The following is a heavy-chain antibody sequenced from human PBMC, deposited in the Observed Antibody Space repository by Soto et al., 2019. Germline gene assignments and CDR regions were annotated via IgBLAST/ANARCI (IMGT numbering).Heavy chain of an antibody. Sequence: PRWCLRLCCSSSVDPVISYVMDWVRQTPGKGLECVAVISYDGSNKYYADSVKGRFTISRDNSKNTLYLQMNSLRAEDTAVYYCARVAATGFRDYCGMDGWVQGTSVT. V-gene: IGHV3-30-3*01. D-gene: IGHD2-15*01. CDR1: VDPVISYV. CDR3: ARVAATGFRDYCGMDG. CDR2: ISYDGSNK. J-gene: IGHJ6*02.